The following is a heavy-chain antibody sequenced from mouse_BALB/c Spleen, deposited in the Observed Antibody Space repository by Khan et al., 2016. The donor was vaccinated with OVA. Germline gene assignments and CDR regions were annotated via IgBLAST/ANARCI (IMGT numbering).Heavy chain of an antibody. CDR3: AKKDYYDYDRFPY. CDR2: ISYSGNT. V-gene: IGHV3-2*02. D-gene: IGHD2-4*01. J-gene: IGHJ3*01. CDR1: GYSINSEYT. Sequence: EVQLVESGPGLVKPSQSLSLTCTVTGYSINSEYTWNWIRQFPGNKLEWMGFISYSGNTRYNPSLKSRISITRDTSKNQFFLQLNSVTSEDTATYYCAKKDYYDYDRFPYWGQGTLVTVSA.